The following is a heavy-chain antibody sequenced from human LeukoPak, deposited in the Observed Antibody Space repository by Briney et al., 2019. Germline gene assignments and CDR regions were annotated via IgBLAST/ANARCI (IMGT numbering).Heavy chain of an antibody. V-gene: IGHV4-59*01. Sequence: SETLSLTCTVSGGAISGYYWSWIRQPPGRGLEWIGYISYTGSTNYDPSLMSRVTISLDTSKNQFSLKLNSLTAADTAVYYCARVVSAGAQFWFDPWGQGTLVTVSS. CDR2: ISYTGST. D-gene: IGHD2-2*01. CDR3: ARVVSAGAQFWFDP. CDR1: GGAISGYY. J-gene: IGHJ5*02.